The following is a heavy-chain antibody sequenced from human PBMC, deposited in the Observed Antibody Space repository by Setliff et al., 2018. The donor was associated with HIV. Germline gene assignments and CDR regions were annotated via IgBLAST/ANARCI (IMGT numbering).Heavy chain of an antibody. CDR3: AREVGHRSGYYRGSFDY. Sequence: PSETLSLTCTVSGGSISSRSYYWGWIRQPPGKGLEWIGSLYYSGSTYYNPSLKNRVTISVDTSKNQFSLKLTSVTAADTAVYYCAREVGHRSGYYRGSFDYWGQGTLVTVSS. CDR1: GGSISSRSYY. D-gene: IGHD6-19*01. CDR2: LYYSGST. J-gene: IGHJ4*02. V-gene: IGHV4-39*07.